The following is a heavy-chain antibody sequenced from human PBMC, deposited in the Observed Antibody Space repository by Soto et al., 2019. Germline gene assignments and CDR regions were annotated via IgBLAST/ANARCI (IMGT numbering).Heavy chain of an antibody. CDR1: GGTFSSYA. D-gene: IGHD3-10*01. CDR2: IIPIFGTA. Sequence: QVQLVQSGAEVKKPGSSVKVSCKASGGTFSSYAISWVRQAPGQGLEWMGGIIPIFGTANYAQKFQGRVTITADESTSTAYMELSSRRSEDTAVYYCARGITMVRGGFGYSYGMDVWGQGTTVTVSS. J-gene: IGHJ6*02. V-gene: IGHV1-69*12. CDR3: ARGITMVRGGFGYSYGMDV.